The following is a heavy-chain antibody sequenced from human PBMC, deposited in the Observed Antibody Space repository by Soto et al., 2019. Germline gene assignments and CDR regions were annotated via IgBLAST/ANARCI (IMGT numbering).Heavy chain of an antibody. CDR2: ISSSSSYI. V-gene: IGHV3-21*01. D-gene: IGHD3-22*01. J-gene: IGHJ6*02. Sequence: PGGSLRLSCAASGFTFISYSMNWVRQAPGKGLEWVSSISSSSSYIYYADSVKGRFTISRDNAKNSLYLQMNSLRAEDTAVYYCARDTGSYDSSGYYYVGYYGMDVWGQGTTVTVSS. CDR3: ARDTGSYDSSGYYYVGYYGMDV. CDR1: GFTFISYS.